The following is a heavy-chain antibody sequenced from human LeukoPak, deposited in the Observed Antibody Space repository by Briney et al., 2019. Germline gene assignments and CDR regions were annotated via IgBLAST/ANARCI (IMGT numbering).Heavy chain of an antibody. Sequence: PGGSLRLSCAASGFTFSSYAMHWVRQAPGKGLEWVAVISYDGSNKYYADSVKGRFTISRDNSKNTLYLQMNNLRAGDTAVYYCAKEATYFDWLITVGSWGQGTLVTVSS. J-gene: IGHJ4*02. V-gene: IGHV3-30-3*01. D-gene: IGHD3-9*01. CDR1: GFTFSSYA. CDR2: ISYDGSNK. CDR3: AKEATYFDWLITVGS.